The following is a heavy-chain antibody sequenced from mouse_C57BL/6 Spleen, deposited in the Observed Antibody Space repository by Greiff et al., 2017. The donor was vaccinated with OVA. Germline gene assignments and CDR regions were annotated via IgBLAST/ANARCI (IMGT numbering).Heavy chain of an antibody. CDR1: GYAFSSYW. CDR3: VPITTVVATPFAY. Sequence: QVQLQQSGAELVKPGASVKISCKASGYAFSSYWMNWVKQRPGKGLEWIGQIYPGDGDTNYNGKFKGKATLTADKSSSTAYMQLSSLTSEDSAVYFCVPITTVVATPFAYWGQGTLVTVSA. J-gene: IGHJ3*01. D-gene: IGHD1-1*01. V-gene: IGHV1-80*01. CDR2: IYPGDGDT.